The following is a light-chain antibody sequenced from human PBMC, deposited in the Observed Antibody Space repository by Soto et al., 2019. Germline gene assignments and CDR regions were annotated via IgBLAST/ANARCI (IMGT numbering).Light chain of an antibody. V-gene: IGKV1-39*01. CDR2: TVS. Sequence: DIQMTQSPSSLSTSVGDRVTITCRASQNIGRNLNWYQQKPGKAPKLLIYTVSNLQTGGPLRFSGRGSGTEFTLTISALQPEDFSTYYCQQCYSIHPTFGGGTKVEIK. CDR1: QNIGRN. CDR3: QQCYSIHPT. J-gene: IGKJ4*01.